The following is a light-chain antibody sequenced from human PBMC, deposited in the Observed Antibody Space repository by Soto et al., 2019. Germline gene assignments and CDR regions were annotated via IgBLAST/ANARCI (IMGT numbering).Light chain of an antibody. Sequence: DIQMTQSPSTLSASVGDRVTITCRASQSISSWLAWYQQKPGKAPKSLIYKASSLESGVPSRFSGSGSGTEFTLTISILQPYDFATYYCQQYNSYPITFGQGTRIEIK. CDR1: QSISSW. J-gene: IGKJ5*01. V-gene: IGKV1-5*03. CDR2: KAS. CDR3: QQYNSYPIT.